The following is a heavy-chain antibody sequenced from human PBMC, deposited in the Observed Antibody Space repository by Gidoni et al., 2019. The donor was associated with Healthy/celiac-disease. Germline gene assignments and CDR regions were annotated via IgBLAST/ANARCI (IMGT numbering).Heavy chain of an antibody. CDR2: INPNSCGT. CDR1: GYTFTGYY. J-gene: IGHJ5*02. D-gene: IGHD3-16*01. Sequence: QVQLVQSGAEVKKPGASVKVSCKASGYTFTGYYMHWVRQAPGQGLEWMGRINPNSCGTNYEQKFQGRVTMTRDTSISTAYMELSRLRSDDTAVYYCARDRLMITFGGVNSNWFDPWGQGTLVTVSS. V-gene: IGHV1-2*06. CDR3: ARDRLMITFGGVNSNWFDP.